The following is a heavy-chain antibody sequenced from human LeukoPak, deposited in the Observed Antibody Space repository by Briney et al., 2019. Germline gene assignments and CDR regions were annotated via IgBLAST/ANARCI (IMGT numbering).Heavy chain of an antibody. V-gene: IGHV1-2*02. CDR3: ARAARDYYTAGSPFDY. CDR2: INPNSGGT. Sequence: ASLKVSCKASGYIFTDYYMHWVRQAPGQGLEWMGWINPNSGGTNYAQKFQGRVTMTRDTSISTAYMELSRLRSDDTAVYSYARAARDYYTAGSPFDYWGQGTLVTVSS. CDR1: GYIFTDYY. D-gene: IGHD3-10*01. J-gene: IGHJ4*02.